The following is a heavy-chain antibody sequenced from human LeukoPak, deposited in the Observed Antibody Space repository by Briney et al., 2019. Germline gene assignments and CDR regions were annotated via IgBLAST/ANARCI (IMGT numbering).Heavy chain of an antibody. D-gene: IGHD3-10*01. CDR3: ATAKRGSGSSPHDY. CDR2: FDPEDGET. J-gene: IGHJ4*02. Sequence: ASVKVSCKVSGYTLTELSMHWVRQAPGKGREWMGGFDPEDGETLYAQKFQGRVTMTEDTSTDTAYMELSSLRSEDTAVYYCATAKRGSGSSPHDYWGQGTLVTVSS. CDR1: GYTLTELS. V-gene: IGHV1-24*01.